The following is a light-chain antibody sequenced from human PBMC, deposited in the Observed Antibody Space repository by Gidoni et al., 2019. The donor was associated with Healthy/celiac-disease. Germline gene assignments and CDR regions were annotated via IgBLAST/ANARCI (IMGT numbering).Light chain of an antibody. CDR1: QSISSW. CDR2: DAS. Sequence: DIQMTKSPSTLSASVGDRVTITCRASQSISSWLAWYQQKPGKAPKLLSYDASSLESGVPSRFSGSGSGTEFTLTISSLQPDDFASYYCQQYHSYSAFGQGTKVEIK. CDR3: QQYHSYSA. V-gene: IGKV1-5*01. J-gene: IGKJ1*01.